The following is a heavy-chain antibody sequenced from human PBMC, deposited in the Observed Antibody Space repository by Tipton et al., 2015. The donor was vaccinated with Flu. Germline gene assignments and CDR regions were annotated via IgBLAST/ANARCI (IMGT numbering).Heavy chain of an antibody. CDR2: IYYSGST. V-gene: IGHV4-39*07. D-gene: IGHD3-10*01. Sequence: LRLSCTVSGGSISSSSYYWGWIRQPPGKGLEWIGSIYYSGSTYYNPSLKSRVTISVDTSKNQFSLKLSSVTAADTAVYYCARDRLLWFGELFPDYWGQGTLVTVSS. CDR3: ARDRLLWFGELFPDY. J-gene: IGHJ4*02. CDR1: GGSISSSSYY.